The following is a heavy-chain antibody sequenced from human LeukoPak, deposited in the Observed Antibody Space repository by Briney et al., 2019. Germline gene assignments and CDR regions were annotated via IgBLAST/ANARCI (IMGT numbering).Heavy chain of an antibody. CDR1: GGTFSSYA. D-gene: IGHD6-19*01. Sequence: ASVKVSRKASGGTFSSYAISWVRQAPGQGLEWMGGIIPIFGTANYAQKFQGRVTITTDESTSTAYMELSSLRSEDTAVYYCARQWLVRGNFDYWGQGTLVTVSS. CDR3: ARQWLVRGNFDY. V-gene: IGHV1-69*05. CDR2: IIPIFGTA. J-gene: IGHJ4*02.